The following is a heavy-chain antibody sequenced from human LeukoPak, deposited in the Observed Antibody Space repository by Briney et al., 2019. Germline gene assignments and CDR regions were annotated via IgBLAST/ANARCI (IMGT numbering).Heavy chain of an antibody. CDR3: ARDDSNSPRNAYDI. V-gene: IGHV1-2*02. Sequence: ASVKVSCKASGYTFTGYHIHWVRQAPGQGLEWMGWINSNSGDTNYAQKFQGRVTMTRDTSITTAYIDLSRLTSDDTAVYYCARDDSNSPRNAYDIWGQGTMVTVSS. CDR1: GYTFTGYH. D-gene: IGHD6-6*01. CDR2: INSNSGDT. J-gene: IGHJ3*02.